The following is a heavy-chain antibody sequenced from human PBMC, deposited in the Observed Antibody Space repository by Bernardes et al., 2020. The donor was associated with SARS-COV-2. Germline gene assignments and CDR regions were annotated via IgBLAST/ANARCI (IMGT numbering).Heavy chain of an antibody. CDR2: IYDSWTT. CDR1: GGSIGTYY. D-gene: IGHD2-2*01. CDR3: ARGVVIVPAAVHYYYYGMDV. V-gene: IGHV4-59*08. Sequence: SETLSLTCTVSGGSIGTYYWIWIRQPPGKGLEWVGYIYDSWTTNYNPSLKSRVTISVDTSKNQFSLKLNSVTAADTAVYYCARGVVIVPAAVHYYYYGMDVWGQGTTVTVSS. J-gene: IGHJ6*02.